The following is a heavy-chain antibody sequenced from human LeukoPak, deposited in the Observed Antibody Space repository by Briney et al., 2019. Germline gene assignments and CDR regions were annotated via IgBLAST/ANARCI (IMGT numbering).Heavy chain of an antibody. D-gene: IGHD3-9*01. CDR2: ISAYNGNT. V-gene: IGHV1-18*01. Sequence: GASVKVSCKASGYTFSSYGISWGRQAPGQGLEWMGWISAYNGNTNYVQKLQGTVTMTTTTSTSTSYMELSSLRSDDTAVYYCAVLGPNLRYFDWLFDPYYYGMDVWGQGTTVTVSS. J-gene: IGHJ6*02. CDR1: GYTFSSYG. CDR3: AVLGPNLRYFDWLFDPYYYGMDV.